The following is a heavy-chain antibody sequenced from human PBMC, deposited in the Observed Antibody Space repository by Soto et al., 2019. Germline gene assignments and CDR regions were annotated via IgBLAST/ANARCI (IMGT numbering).Heavy chain of an antibody. CDR1: GFTFSNAW. D-gene: IGHD3-10*01. CDR3: TTSMVRGTAYFDY. CDR2: IKSKTDGGTT. J-gene: IGHJ4*02. Sequence: EVQLVESGGGLVKPGGSLRLSCAASGFTFSNAWMSWVRQAPGKGLEWVGRIKSKTDGGTTDYAAPVKGRFTISRDDSKNTRYLQMNSLKTEDTAVYYCTTSMVRGTAYFDYWGQGTLVTVSS. V-gene: IGHV3-15*01.